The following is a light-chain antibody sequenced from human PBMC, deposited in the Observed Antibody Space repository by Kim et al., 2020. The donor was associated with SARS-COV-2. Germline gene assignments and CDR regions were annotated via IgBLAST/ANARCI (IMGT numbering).Light chain of an antibody. CDR3: QQDNSYPLT. J-gene: IGKJ4*01. V-gene: IGKV1-5*03. Sequence: ATVGDRVTITCRASQSINNWLAWYQQKPGKAPKLLIYMASTLDSGVPSRFSGSGSGTEFTLTISSLQPDDFATYYCQQDNSYPLTFGGGTKLEIK. CDR1: QSINNW. CDR2: MAS.